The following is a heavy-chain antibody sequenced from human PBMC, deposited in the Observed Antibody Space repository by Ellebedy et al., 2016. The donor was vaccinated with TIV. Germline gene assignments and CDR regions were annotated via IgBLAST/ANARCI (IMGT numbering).Heavy chain of an antibody. J-gene: IGHJ4*02. CDR2: VSGRYTDK. CDR3: ARHITSTWLFDH. V-gene: IGHV3-23*01. Sequence: GESLKISCAASGFTFSFYTMSWVRQAPGRGLEWVSVVSGRYTDKYYADSAKGRFTISRDNSKNPLYLQMDSLRAEDNAVYYRARHITSTWLFDHWGQGTLVTVSS. D-gene: IGHD5-24*01. CDR1: GFTFSFYT.